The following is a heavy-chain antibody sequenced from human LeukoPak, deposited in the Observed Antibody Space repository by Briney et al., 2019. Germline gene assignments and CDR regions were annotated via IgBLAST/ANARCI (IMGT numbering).Heavy chain of an antibody. Sequence: ASVKVSCKASGYTFTSYDINWVRQATGQGLEWMGWMNPNSGNTGYAQKSQGRVTMTRNTSISTAYMELSSLRSEDTAVYYCATPLKGVGGRDYWGQGTLVTVSS. CDR1: GYTFTSYD. J-gene: IGHJ4*02. D-gene: IGHD1-26*01. V-gene: IGHV1-8*01. CDR2: MNPNSGNT. CDR3: ATPLKGVGGRDY.